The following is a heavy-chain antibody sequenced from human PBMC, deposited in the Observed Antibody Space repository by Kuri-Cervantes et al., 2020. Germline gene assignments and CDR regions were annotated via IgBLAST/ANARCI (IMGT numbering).Heavy chain of an antibody. CDR1: GGSFSGYY. CDR2: IYSSDST. J-gene: IGHJ4*02. CDR3: AREISSTSSFFDY. D-gene: IGHD2/OR15-2a*01. Sequence: SETLSLTCAVYGGSFSGYYWSWIRQPAGKGLEWIGRIYSSDSTDSNPSLKSRVTISGDKSKNQFSLKLISVTAADTAVYYCAREISSTSSFFDYWGQGTLVTVSS. V-gene: IGHV4-4*07.